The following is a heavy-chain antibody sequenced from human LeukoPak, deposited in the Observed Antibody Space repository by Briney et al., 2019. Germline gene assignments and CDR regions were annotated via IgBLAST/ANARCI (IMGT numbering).Heavy chain of an antibody. CDR3: ARDRIAAQSGFDY. V-gene: IGHV4-59*01. Sequence: PSETLSLTCTVSGGSISSYYWSWIRQPPGKGLEWIGYIYYSGSTNYNPSLKSRVTTSVDTSKNQFSLKLSSVTAADTAVYYCARDRIAAQSGFDYWGQGTLVTVSS. CDR2: IYYSGST. D-gene: IGHD6-13*01. CDR1: GGSISSYY. J-gene: IGHJ4*02.